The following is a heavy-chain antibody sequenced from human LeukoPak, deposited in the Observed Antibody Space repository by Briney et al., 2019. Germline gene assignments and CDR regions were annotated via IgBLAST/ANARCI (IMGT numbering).Heavy chain of an antibody. CDR1: GFSFSSYE. V-gene: IGHV3-48*03. Sequence: GGSLRLSCAASGFSFSSYEMNWVRQAPGKGPEWVSYIGSSGSPIKYADSVKGRFTISRDNAKNSLYLQMNSLRVEDTAVYYCARPAGSIWYYFGYWGQGALVTVSS. CDR2: IGSSGSPI. CDR3: ARPAGSIWYYFGY. J-gene: IGHJ4*02. D-gene: IGHD6-13*01.